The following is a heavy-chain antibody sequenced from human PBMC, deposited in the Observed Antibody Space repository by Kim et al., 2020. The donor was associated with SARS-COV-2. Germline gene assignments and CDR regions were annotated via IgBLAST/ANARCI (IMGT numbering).Heavy chain of an antibody. J-gene: IGHJ6*02. CDR3: ARDLGRGRFFFMGV. D-gene: IGHD3-3*01. Sequence: PSLKSRVTISVDTSKNQCSLKLSSVTAADTAVYYCARDLGRGRFFFMGVWGQGTTVTVSS. V-gene: IGHV4-31*02.